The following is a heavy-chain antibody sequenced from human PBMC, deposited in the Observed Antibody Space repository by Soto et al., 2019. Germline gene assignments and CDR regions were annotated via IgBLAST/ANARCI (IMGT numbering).Heavy chain of an antibody. CDR3: ARGGSGYDWFDS. Sequence: QVQLQQSGPGLVKPSETLSLTCAVSGGSISNNNWWSWVRQPPGKGREWMGEIYHSGRTNYNPSLKSRISISPDKSTNHFSLNLNSVTAADTAIYYCARGGSGYDWFDSWGQGTLVTVSS. J-gene: IGHJ5*01. V-gene: IGHV4-4*02. CDR1: GGSISNNNW. CDR2: IYHSGRT. D-gene: IGHD5-12*01.